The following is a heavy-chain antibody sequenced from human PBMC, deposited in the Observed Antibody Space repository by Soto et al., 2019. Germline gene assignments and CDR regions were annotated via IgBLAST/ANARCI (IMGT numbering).Heavy chain of an antibody. CDR1: GYTFTSFG. CDR2: INGYNGNT. V-gene: IGHV1-18*01. D-gene: IGHD3-16*01. J-gene: IGHJ6*02. Sequence: QVQLVQSGAEVKKPGASVKVSCKASGYTFTSFGISWVRQAPGQGLEWMGWINGYNGNTNYTQKMQGRITMTTDTPTSTGYMGLRSLRSDDTAAYYCATMGDVPYSYAAMCVWAQGTTVIVSS. CDR3: ATMGDVPYSYAAMCV.